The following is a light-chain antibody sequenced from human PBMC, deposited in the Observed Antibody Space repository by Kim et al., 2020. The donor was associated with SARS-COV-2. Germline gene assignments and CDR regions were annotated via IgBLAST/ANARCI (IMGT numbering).Light chain of an antibody. J-gene: IGKJ2*01. V-gene: IGKV1-39*01. CDR2: AAS. CDR3: QQSYKIPYT. Sequence: DIQMTQSPSSLSTSVGDRVTITCRASQSISSYLNWYQQKPGKAPNLLIYAASSLQSGVPSRFSGSGSGTDFTLTISSLQPEDCATYYCQQSYKIPYTFGQRTKLEI. CDR1: QSISSY.